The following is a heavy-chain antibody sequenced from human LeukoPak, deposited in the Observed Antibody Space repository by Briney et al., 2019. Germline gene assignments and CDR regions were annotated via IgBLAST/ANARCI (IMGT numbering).Heavy chain of an antibody. J-gene: IGHJ5*02. CDR3: ATSSGYSFWFDP. Sequence: SVKVSCKASGGTFSSYAISWVRQAPGQGLEWMGGIIPIFGTANYAQKFQGRVTITADKSTSTAYMELSSLRSEDTAVYYCATSSGYSFWFDPWGQGTLVTVSS. CDR1: GGTFSSYA. V-gene: IGHV1-69*06. D-gene: IGHD3-22*01. CDR2: IIPIFGTA.